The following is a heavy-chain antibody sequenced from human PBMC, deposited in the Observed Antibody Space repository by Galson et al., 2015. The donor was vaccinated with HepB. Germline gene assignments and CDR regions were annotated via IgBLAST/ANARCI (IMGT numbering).Heavy chain of an antibody. J-gene: IGHJ5*02. V-gene: IGHV1-18*01. CDR3: ARDSPFYFGSGTFSWFDP. CDR2: ISGHNGDT. D-gene: IGHD3-10*01. CDR1: GYTYTNYG. Sequence: SVKVSCKASGYTYTNYGFSWVRQAPGQGLEWMGWISGHNGDTNYAQRFQGRVSMTIDTSTSSAYVELRSLRSDDTAVYYCARDSPFYFGSGTFSWFDPWGQGTLVIVSS.